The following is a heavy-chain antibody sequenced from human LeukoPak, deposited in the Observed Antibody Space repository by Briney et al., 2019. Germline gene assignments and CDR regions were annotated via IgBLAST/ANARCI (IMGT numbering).Heavy chain of an antibody. CDR3: ARVLGGYSGSLDC. J-gene: IGHJ4*02. Sequence: GRSLRLSCAASGFTFSSYAMHWVRQAPGKGLEWVAVISYDGSNKYYADSVKGRFTISRDNSKNTLYLQMNSLRAEDTAVYYCARVLGGYSGSLDCWGQGTLVTVSS. V-gene: IGHV3-30-3*01. CDR2: ISYDGSNK. CDR1: GFTFSSYA. D-gene: IGHD1-26*01.